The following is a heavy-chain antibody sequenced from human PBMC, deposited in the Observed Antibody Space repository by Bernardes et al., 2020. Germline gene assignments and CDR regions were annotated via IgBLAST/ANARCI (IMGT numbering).Heavy chain of an antibody. D-gene: IGHD3-10*01. CDR1: GFTFSSYS. V-gene: IGHV3-48*02. Sequence: GGSLRLSCAASGFTFSSYSMNWVRQAPGKGLEWVSYISSSSSTIYYADSVKGRFTISRDNAKNSLYLQMNSLRDEDTAVYYCARDVNRYYYGSGRTQKVHYYYYGMDVWGKGTTVTVSS. CDR3: ARDVNRYYYGSGRTQKVHYYYYGMDV. J-gene: IGHJ6*04. CDR2: ISSSSSTI.